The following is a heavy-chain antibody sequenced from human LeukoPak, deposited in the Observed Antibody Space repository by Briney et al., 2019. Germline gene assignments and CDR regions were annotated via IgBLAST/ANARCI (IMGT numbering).Heavy chain of an antibody. D-gene: IGHD2-21*02. CDR3: TSWGDTTAEYFQR. J-gene: IGHJ1*01. V-gene: IGHV3-7*01. CDR1: GFTFSNAY. Sequence: GGSLRLSCAASGFTFSNAYMNWVRQAPGKGLEWVAHINPDGRDTYYVDSVKGRFTISRDNAQNSMYLQMNSLRVEDTAVYYCTSWGDTTAEYFQRWGQGTLVTVSS. CDR2: INPDGRDT.